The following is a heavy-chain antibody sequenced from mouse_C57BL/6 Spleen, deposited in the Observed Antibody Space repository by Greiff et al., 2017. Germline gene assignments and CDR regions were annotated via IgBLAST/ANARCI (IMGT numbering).Heavy chain of an antibody. CDR2: IYPGDGGT. J-gene: IGHJ4*01. CDR3: ARYYSIHYAMDD. Sequence: QVQLKQSGPELVKPGASVKISCKASGYAFSSSWMNWVKQRPGKGLEWIGRIYPGDGGTNYNGKFKGKATLTADKSSSTAYMQLSSLTSEDSAVYFCARYYSIHYAMDDWGQGTSVTVSS. CDR1: GYAFSSSW. V-gene: IGHV1-82*01. D-gene: IGHD2-5*01.